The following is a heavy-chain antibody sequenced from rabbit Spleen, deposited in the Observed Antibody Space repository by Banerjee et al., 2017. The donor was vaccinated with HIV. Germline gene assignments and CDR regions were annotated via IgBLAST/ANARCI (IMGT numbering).Heavy chain of an antibody. CDR2: INTYTGKP. CDR3: ARDLASVVGWNFNL. V-gene: IGHV1S45*01. CDR1: GFSFSDRDV. Sequence: QEQLEESGGDLVKPEGSLTLACKASGFSFSDRDVMCWVRQAPGKGLQWIACINTYTGKPVYATWPKGRFTISRTSSTTVTLQMTSLTAADTATYFCARDLASVVGWNFNLWGPGTLVTVS. D-gene: IGHD3-1*01. J-gene: IGHJ4*01.